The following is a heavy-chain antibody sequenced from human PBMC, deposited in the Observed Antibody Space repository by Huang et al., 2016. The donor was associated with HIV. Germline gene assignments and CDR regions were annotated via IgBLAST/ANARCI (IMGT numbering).Heavy chain of an antibody. J-gene: IGHJ6*03. CDR2: ISYDGSNK. CDR3: ARRAVAGIYYYYYMDV. CDR1: GFTFSNYA. D-gene: IGHD6-19*01. V-gene: IGHV3-30-3*01. Sequence: QVQLVESGGGVVQPGRSLRLSCAASGFTFSNYAMHWVRQAPGKGREWGAGISYDGSNKYYTDSVNGRFTISRDNSKNALYLQMNSLRAEDTAVYYCARRAVAGIYYYYYMDVWGKGTTVTVSS.